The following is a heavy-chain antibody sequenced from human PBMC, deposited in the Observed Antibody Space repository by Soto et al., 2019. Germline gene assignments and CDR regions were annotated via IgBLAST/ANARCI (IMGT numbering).Heavy chain of an antibody. CDR1: GGSISSSSYY. CDR2: IYYSGST. Sequence: SETLSLTCTVSGGSISSSSYYWGWIRQPPGKGLEWIGSIYYSGSTYYNPSLKSRVTISVDTSKNQFSLKLSSVTAADTAVYYCARHTPKYGLPFKWFDPWGQGTLVTVS. CDR3: ARHTPKYGLPFKWFDP. V-gene: IGHV4-39*01. J-gene: IGHJ5*02. D-gene: IGHD2-8*01.